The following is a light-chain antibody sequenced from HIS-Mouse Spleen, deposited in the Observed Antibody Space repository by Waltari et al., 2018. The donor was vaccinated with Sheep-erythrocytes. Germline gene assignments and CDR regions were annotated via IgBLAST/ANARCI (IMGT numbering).Light chain of an antibody. J-gene: IGKJ3*01. CDR2: GAS. CDR1: QSVSSSY. V-gene: IGKV3-20*01. Sequence: EIVLTQSPGTLSLSPGERATLSCRASQSVSSSYLAWYQQKPGQAPRLLIYGASSLATGIPDRFSGSGSGTDFTLTISRLEPEDFAVYYCQQYGSSRQQTFTFGPGTKVDIK. CDR3: QQYGSSRQQTFT.